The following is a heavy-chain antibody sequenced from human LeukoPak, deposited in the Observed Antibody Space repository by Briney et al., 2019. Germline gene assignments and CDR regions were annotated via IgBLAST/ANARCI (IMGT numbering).Heavy chain of an antibody. CDR2: ISGSGGST. V-gene: IGHV3-23*01. CDR1: GFTFSSYA. Sequence: TGGSLRLSCAASGFTFSSYAMSWVRQAPGKGLEWVSAISGSGGSTYYADSVKGRFTISRDNSKNTLYLQMNSLRAEDTAVYYCAKAPTRFLDVGDWFDPWGQGTLVTVSS. J-gene: IGHJ5*02. CDR3: AKAPTRFLDVGDWFDP. D-gene: IGHD3-3*01.